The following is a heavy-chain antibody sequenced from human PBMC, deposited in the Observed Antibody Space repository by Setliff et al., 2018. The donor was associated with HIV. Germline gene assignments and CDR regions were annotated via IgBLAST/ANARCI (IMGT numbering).Heavy chain of an antibody. CDR1: GFTFSSFW. Sequence: PGGSLRLSCAASGFTFSSFWMGWVRQAPGKGLEWVANINQVESEKYYVDSVKGRFTISRDNAKNSLYLQMNSLGVEDTAIYFCVRGKRYAYTSGGLDVWGQGTTVTVSS. CDR3: VRGKRYAYTSGGLDV. J-gene: IGHJ6*02. D-gene: IGHD3-16*01. V-gene: IGHV3-7*01. CDR2: INQVESEK.